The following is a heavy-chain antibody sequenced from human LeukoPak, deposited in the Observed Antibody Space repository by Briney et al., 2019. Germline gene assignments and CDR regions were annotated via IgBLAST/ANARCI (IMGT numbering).Heavy chain of an antibody. CDR2: IYYSGST. D-gene: IGHD2-8*01. Sequence: PSETLSLTCTVSGGSISRHYWSWIRQPPGKGLEWIGYIYYSGSTNYNPSLKSRVTMSVDTSKNQFSLKLSSVTAADTAVYYCAREREDIKLMLYAYYFDYWGQGTLVTVSS. V-gene: IGHV4-59*11. CDR1: GGSISRHY. J-gene: IGHJ4*02. CDR3: AREREDIKLMLYAYYFDY.